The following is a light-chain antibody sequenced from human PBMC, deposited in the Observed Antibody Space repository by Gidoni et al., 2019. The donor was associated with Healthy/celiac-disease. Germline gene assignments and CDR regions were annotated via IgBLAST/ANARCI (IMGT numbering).Light chain of an antibody. CDR2: GNS. Sequence: QSVLTQPPSVSGAPGQRVTISCTGSSSNIGAGYDVHWYQQLPETAPKLLIYGNSDRPSGVPDRFSGSKSGTSASLAITGLQAEDEADYYCQSYDSSLSGGVVFGGGTKLTVL. J-gene: IGLJ2*01. V-gene: IGLV1-40*01. CDR3: QSYDSSLSGGVV. CDR1: SSNIGAGYD.